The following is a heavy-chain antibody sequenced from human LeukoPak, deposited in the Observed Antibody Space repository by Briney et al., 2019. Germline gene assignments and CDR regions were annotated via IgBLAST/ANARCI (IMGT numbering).Heavy chain of an antibody. V-gene: IGHV4-59*08. J-gene: IGHJ4*02. Sequence: PSETLSLTCFVSGTSITVYYWSWIRQPPGKGLERIGTIDYSGSTNYSPSLQSRVSMSADTSSNHFSLSLDSVTAADTAVYYCARRTMGQNYLYYFDYWGQGTLVYVSS. CDR3: ARRTMGQNYLYYFDY. CDR1: GTSITVYY. CDR2: IDYSGST. D-gene: IGHD2/OR15-2a*01.